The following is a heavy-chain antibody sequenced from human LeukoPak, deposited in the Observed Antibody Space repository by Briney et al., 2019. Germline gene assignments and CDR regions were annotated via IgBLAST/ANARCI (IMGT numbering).Heavy chain of an antibody. Sequence: SETLSLTCTVSGGSISSSSYYWGWIRQPPGKGLEWIASIYYSGSTYYNPSLKSRVTMSVDTSKNQFSLKLSSVTAADTAVYYCARRYSSSWYDDWAFDYWGQGTLVTVSS. CDR3: ARRYSSSWYDDWAFDY. D-gene: IGHD6-13*01. CDR1: GGSISSSSYY. V-gene: IGHV4-39*01. CDR2: IYYSGST. J-gene: IGHJ4*02.